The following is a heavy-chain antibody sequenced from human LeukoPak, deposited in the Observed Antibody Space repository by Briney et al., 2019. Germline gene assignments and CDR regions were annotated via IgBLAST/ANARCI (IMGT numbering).Heavy chain of an antibody. J-gene: IGHJ4*02. CDR2: ISSSSSYI. CDR3: ARDLTVENDY. V-gene: IGHV3-21*01. Sequence: PGGSLRLSCAASGFTFSSYSMNWVRQAPGKGLEWVSSISSSSSYIYYADSVKGRFTISRDNAKNSLYLQMNSLIAEDTAVYYCARDLTVENDYWGQGTLVTVSS. D-gene: IGHD4-17*01. CDR1: GFTFSSYS.